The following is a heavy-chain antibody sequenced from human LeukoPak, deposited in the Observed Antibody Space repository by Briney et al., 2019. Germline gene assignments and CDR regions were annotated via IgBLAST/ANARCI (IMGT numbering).Heavy chain of an antibody. CDR2: ISGSGGST. V-gene: IGHV3-23*01. J-gene: IGHJ4*02. Sequence: GGSLRLSCAASGFTFSNYAMSWVRQAPGKGLEWVSAISGSGGSTYYADSVKGRFTISRDKSKNTLYLQMNSLRAEDTAVYYCAKTNVAVAGTYYFDYWGQGTLVTVSS. CDR3: AKTNVAVAGTYYFDY. CDR1: GFTFSNYA. D-gene: IGHD6-19*01.